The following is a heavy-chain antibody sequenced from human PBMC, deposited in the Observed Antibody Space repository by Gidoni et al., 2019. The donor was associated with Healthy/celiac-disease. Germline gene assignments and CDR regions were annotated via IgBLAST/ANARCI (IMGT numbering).Heavy chain of an antibody. D-gene: IGHD3-22*01. CDR2: IYYSGST. CDR1: ACSISLRSYS. Sequence: QLQLQESGPGPLKPSVTLFLTCTASACSISLRSYSWGWIRQPPGKGLEWIGSIYYSGSTYYNPSLKSRVTISVDTSKNQFSLKLSSVTAADTAVYYCARSGSYYDSSGYPTFQHWGQGTLVTVSS. CDR3: ARSGSYYDSSGYPTFQH. V-gene: IGHV4-39*01. J-gene: IGHJ1*01.